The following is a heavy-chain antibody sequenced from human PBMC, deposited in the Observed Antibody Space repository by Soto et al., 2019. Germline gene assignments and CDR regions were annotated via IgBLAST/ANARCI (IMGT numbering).Heavy chain of an antibody. V-gene: IGHV3-30*03. CDR2: ISYDGTKK. D-gene: IGHD3-10*02. Sequence: QTQVVESGGGVVQPGTSLRLSCAASGFTFNYYGMHWVRQAPGKGLEWMSVISYDGTKKHYAESIKGRFAISRDNSRNTVYLQLIRLLPEDTAVYYCATMGPGPVLENRSYYYVIDVWGQGTTVTVSS. CDR3: ATMGPGPVLENRSYYYVIDV. J-gene: IGHJ6*02. CDR1: GFTFNYYG.